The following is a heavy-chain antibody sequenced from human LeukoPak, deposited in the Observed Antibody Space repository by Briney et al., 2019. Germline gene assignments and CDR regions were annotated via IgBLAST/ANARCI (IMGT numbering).Heavy chain of an antibody. Sequence: SETLSLTCTVSGGSISSSSYYWGWIRQPPGKGLEWIGSIYYSGSTYYNPSLKSRVTMSVDTSKNQFSLKLSSVTAADTAVYYCAGDCGDYLPFDYWGQGTLVTVSS. V-gene: IGHV4-39*07. D-gene: IGHD4-17*01. CDR3: AGDCGDYLPFDY. J-gene: IGHJ4*02. CDR2: IYYSGST. CDR1: GGSISSSSYY.